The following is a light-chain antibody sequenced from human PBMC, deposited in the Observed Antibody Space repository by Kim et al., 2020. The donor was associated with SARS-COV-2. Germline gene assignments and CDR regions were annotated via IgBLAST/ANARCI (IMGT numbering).Light chain of an antibody. V-gene: IGKV3-20*01. J-gene: IGKJ2*01. CDR3: RQYGTSPLYT. CDR2: GAS. Sequence: EIVLTQSPGTLSLSPGERATLSCRASQRVSSNYLAWYQQKPGQPPRLLIYGASSRATGSPDRFSGSGSGTDFTLTISSLEPEDFAVYYCRQYGTSPLYTFGQGTKLEI. CDR1: QRVSSNY.